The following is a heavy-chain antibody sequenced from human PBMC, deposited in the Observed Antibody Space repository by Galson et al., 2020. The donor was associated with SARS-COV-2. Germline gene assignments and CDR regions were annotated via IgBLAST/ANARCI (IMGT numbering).Heavy chain of an antibody. CDR2: TYYRSKWYN. CDR1: GDSVSSNSAA. V-gene: IGHV6-1*01. D-gene: IGHD3-22*01. J-gene: IGHJ4*02. Sequence: SETLSLTCAISGDSVSSNSAAWNWIRQSPSRGLEWLGRTYYRSKWYNDYAVSVKSRITINPDTSKNQFSLQLNSVTPEDTAVYYCARAPLTMIVVVINYFDSWGQGTLVTVSS. CDR3: ARAPLTMIVVVINYFDS.